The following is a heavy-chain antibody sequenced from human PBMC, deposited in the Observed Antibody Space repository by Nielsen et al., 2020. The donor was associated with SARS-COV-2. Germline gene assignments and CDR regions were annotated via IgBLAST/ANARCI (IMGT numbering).Heavy chain of an antibody. V-gene: IGHV4-30-4*08. CDR2: IYHSGST. CDR1: GGSISSNTHY. J-gene: IGHJ5*02. Sequence: SETLSLTCTVSGGSISSNTHYWDWIRQPPGKGPEWIGHIYHSGSTYYNPSLKSRITISVDTSKNQFSLEVTSVTAADTAVYYCARVPYSSSWYVWFDPWGRGTLVTVSS. D-gene: IGHD6-13*01. CDR3: ARVPYSSSWYVWFDP.